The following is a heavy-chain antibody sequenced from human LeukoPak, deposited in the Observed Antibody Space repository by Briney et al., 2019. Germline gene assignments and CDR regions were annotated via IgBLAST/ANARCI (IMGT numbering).Heavy chain of an antibody. V-gene: IGHV3-30*02. D-gene: IGHD3-10*01. CDR2: IRYDKSII. CDR3: AKSLGTAMVRGVIDY. Sequence: PGGSLRLSCAASGFTFSSYGMHWVRQAPGKGLEWVAFIRYDKSIIYYADSVKGRFTISRDNSKNTLYLHMNSPRAEDTAVFHCAKSLGTAMVRGVIDYWGQGTPVTVSS. J-gene: IGHJ4*02. CDR1: GFTFSSYG.